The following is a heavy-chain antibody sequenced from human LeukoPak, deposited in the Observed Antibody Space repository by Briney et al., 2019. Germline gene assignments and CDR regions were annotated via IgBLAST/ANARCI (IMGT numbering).Heavy chain of an antibody. CDR2: INHSGST. Sequence: SETLSLTCAVYGGSFSGYYWSWIRQPPGKGLEWIGEINHSGSTNYNPSLKSRVTISVDTSKNQFYLKLSSVTAADTAVYYCARRTLLWFGELFGRNWFDPWGQGTLVTVSS. V-gene: IGHV4-34*01. J-gene: IGHJ5*02. CDR1: GGSFSGYY. CDR3: ARRTLLWFGELFGRNWFDP. D-gene: IGHD3-10*01.